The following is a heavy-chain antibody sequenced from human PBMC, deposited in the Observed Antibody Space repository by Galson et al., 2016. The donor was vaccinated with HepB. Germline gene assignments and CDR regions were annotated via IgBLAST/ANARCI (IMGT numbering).Heavy chain of an antibody. CDR2: VKPDGSVK. J-gene: IGHJ6*04. CDR1: GFTFSSSW. V-gene: IGHV3-7*03. D-gene: IGHD1-14*01. Sequence: SLRLSCAASGFTFSSSWMTWVRQAPGKGLEWMANVKPDGSVKTYVDSVKGRFTISRDNAKNLVYLQMNSPNADETAVYFCVRGGTWYGMDVWGKGTTVMVSS. CDR3: VRGGTWYGMDV.